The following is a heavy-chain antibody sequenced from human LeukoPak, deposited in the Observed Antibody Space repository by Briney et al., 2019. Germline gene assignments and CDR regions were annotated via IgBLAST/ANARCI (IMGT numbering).Heavy chain of an antibody. J-gene: IGHJ5*02. CDR3: ARHKSGIDWFDP. V-gene: IGHV4-39*01. Sequence: PSETLSLTCTLSGDSIRSSGFCWGWIRQPPGKGLECVGVICDTGNTYYNPSPKSRVTISVDTSKNQFSLRVTSVTAADTALYYCARHKSGIDWFDPWGQGTLVTVSS. D-gene: IGHD1-14*01. CDR2: ICDTGNT. CDR1: GDSIRSSGFC.